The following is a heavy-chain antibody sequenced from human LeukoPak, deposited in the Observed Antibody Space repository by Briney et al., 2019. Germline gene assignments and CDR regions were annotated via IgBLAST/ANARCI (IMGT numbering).Heavy chain of an antibody. Sequence: ASVKVSCKASGYTFTSYGISWVRQAPGQGLEWMGWISAYNGNTNYAQKLQGRVTITADESTSTAYMELSSLRSEDTAVYYCARGGTYYYGSGSYYNWGQGTLVTVSS. D-gene: IGHD3-10*01. V-gene: IGHV1-18*01. CDR2: ISAYNGNT. CDR1: GYTFTSYG. J-gene: IGHJ4*02. CDR3: ARGGTYYYGSGSYYN.